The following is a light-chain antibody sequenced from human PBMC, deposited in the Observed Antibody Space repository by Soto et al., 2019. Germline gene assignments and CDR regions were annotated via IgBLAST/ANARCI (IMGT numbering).Light chain of an antibody. CDR2: GAS. Sequence: EVVMTQSPATLSVSPGERATLSCRASQSVSSNLAWYQQKPGQAPRLLIYGASTRATGIPARFSGSGSGTEFTLTISSLQSEDFAVYHCQPYNNFWTFGQGTKVDIK. CDR3: QPYNNFWT. CDR1: QSVSSN. J-gene: IGKJ1*01. V-gene: IGKV3-15*01.